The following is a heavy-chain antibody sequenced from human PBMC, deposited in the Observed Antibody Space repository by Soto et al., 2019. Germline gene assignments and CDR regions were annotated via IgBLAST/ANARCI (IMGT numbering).Heavy chain of an antibody. D-gene: IGHD2-2*01. CDR1: GGTFSSYA. CDR3: ARDQGYCSSTSCYVTPPYFDY. J-gene: IGHJ4*02. CDR2: IIPIFGTA. V-gene: IGHV1-69*13. Sequence: SVKVSCKASGGTFSSYAISWVRQAPGQGLEWMGGIIPIFGTANYAQKFQGRATITADESTSTAYMELSSLRSEDTAVYYCARDQGYCSSTSCYVTPPYFDYWGQGTLVTVSS.